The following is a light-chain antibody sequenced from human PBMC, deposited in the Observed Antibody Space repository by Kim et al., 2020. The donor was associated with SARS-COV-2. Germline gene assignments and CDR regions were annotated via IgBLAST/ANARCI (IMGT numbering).Light chain of an antibody. CDR3: AAWDDRLNGWV. Sequence: RQRVTISCSGISSNIGNNAVNWYQQLPGKAPKLLIYYDDLLPSGVSDRFSGSKSGTSASLAISGLQSEDEADYYCAAWDDRLNGWVFGGGTQLTVL. CDR2: YDD. J-gene: IGLJ3*02. CDR1: SSNIGNNA. V-gene: IGLV1-36*01.